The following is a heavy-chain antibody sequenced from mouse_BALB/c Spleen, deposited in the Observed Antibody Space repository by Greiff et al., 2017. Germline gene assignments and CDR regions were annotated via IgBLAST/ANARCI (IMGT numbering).Heavy chain of an antibody. Sequence: VQLQQSGAELARPGASVKMSCKASGYTFTSYTMHWVKQRPGQGLEWIGYINPSSGYTNYNQKFKDKATLTADKSSSTAYMQLSSLTSEDSAVYYCARAEIYYDLEAWFAYWGQGTLVTVSA. CDR2: INPSSGYT. D-gene: IGHD2-4*01. CDR3: ARAEIYYDLEAWFAY. J-gene: IGHJ3*01. V-gene: IGHV1-4*01. CDR1: GYTFTSYT.